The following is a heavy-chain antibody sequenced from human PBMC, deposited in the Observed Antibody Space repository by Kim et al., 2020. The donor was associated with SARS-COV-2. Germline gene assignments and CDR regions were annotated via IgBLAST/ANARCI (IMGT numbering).Heavy chain of an antibody. CDR1: GFTFSSYA. CDR2: ITSSGGSI. Sequence: GGSLRLSCAASGFTFSSYAMTWVRQAPGKGLEWVSAITSSGGSIFYADSVKGRFTISRDNSKNTLYLQMNSLGAEDTAVYYCAKEHLPRRLYYFDYWGQGTLVTVSS. V-gene: IGHV3-23*01. J-gene: IGHJ4*02. CDR3: AKEHLPRRLYYFDY.